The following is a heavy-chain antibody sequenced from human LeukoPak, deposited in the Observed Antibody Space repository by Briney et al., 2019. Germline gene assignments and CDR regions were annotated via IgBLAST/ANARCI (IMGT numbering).Heavy chain of an antibody. CDR1: GFTFSSYE. D-gene: IGHD2-2*01. Sequence: PGGSLRLSCAASGFTFSSYEMNWARQAPGRGLEWVAFIRYDGSTQFYADSVKGRFTISRDNSKNTLYLQMNSLRAEDTAVYYCAKEYCTSTNCRVYYYYYTDVWGKGTTVTISS. CDR2: IRYDGSTQ. J-gene: IGHJ6*03. CDR3: AKEYCTSTNCRVYYYYYTDV. V-gene: IGHV3-30*02.